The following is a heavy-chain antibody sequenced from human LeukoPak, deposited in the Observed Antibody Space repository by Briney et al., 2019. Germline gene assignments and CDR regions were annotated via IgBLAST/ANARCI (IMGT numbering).Heavy chain of an antibody. CDR1: GFTFSDYY. D-gene: IGHD3-3*01. V-gene: IGHV3-11*04. CDR3: ARDPNFWSAGPQYFQY. J-gene: IGHJ1*01. CDR2: ISGSGAIHTII. Sequence: GGSLRLSCAASGFTFSDYYMSWIRQAPGKGLEWISSISGSGAIHTIIYYADSVKGRFTISRDNAKNSLYLQLSSLSAEDTAVYYCARDPNFWSAGPQYFQYWGRGTLVTVSS.